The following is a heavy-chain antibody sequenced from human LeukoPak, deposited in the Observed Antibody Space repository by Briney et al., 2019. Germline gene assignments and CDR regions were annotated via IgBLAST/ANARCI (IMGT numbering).Heavy chain of an antibody. D-gene: IGHD6-19*01. CDR1: GFTFSSYA. CDR3: AKEGSGWYLPGWFDP. V-gene: IGHV3-23*01. J-gene: IGHJ5*02. CDR2: ISGSGGST. Sequence: GGSLRLSCAASGFTFSSYAISWVRQAPGKGVEWVSAISGSGGSTYYADSVKGRFTISRDNSKNTLYLQMNSLRAEETAVYYCAKEGSGWYLPGWFDPWGQGTLVTVSS.